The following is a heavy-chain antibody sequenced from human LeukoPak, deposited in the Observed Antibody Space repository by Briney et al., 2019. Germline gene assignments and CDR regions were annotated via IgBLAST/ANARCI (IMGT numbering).Heavy chain of an antibody. D-gene: IGHD2-15*01. CDR1: GFTVSSTY. CDR3: AREDSPYGMDV. V-gene: IGHV3-66*01. CDR2: VYSGGST. J-gene: IGHJ6*02. Sequence: PGGSLRLSCAASGFTVSSTYISWVRQAPGKGLQWVSVVYSGGSTYYADSVKGRFTISRDNSKNTLYPQMNSLRAEDTAVYYCAREDSPYGMDVWGQGTTVTVSS.